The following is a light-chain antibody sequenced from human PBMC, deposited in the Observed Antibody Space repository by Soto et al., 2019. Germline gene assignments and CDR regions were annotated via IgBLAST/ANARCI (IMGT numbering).Light chain of an antibody. CDR1: QDIRTD. CDR2: LAS. CDR3: LQHNSYPIT. Sequence: DTQMTQSPSSLSASVGDRVTITCRASQDIRTDLAWYQQKPGKAPKRLIYLASNLQSGVPSRFSGSGSGTEFTLTISSLQPADFGTYFCLQHNSYPITFGPGTTVEIK. V-gene: IGKV1-17*01. J-gene: IGKJ3*01.